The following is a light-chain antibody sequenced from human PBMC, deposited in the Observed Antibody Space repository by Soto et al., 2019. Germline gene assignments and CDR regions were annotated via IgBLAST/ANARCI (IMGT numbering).Light chain of an antibody. J-gene: IGKJ5*01. V-gene: IGKV3-11*01. Sequence: EIVLTQYPATLSLSPGERATISCRASQSGSSYLLWYQQKPGQTPRLLIYDASNRSTGTPARFSGSGSATDFTLTLSSLETEDFKVYYCQHRRNWPLPFGQRTRRELK. CDR1: QSGSSY. CDR3: QHRRNWPLP. CDR2: DAS.